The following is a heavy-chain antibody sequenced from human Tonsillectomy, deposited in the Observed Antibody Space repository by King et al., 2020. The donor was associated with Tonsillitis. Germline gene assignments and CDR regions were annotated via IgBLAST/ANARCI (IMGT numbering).Heavy chain of an antibody. CDR1: GFTFSSYA. CDR2: ISGSGGST. J-gene: IGHJ6*02. CDR3: ANSSSDSLYYDFWSGYYTGYYYYGMDV. D-gene: IGHD3-3*01. V-gene: IGHV3-23*04. Sequence: VQLVESGGGLVQPGGSLRLSCAASGFTFSSYAMSWVRQAPGKGLEWVSAISGSGGSTYYADSVKGRFTISRDNSKNTLYLQMNSLRAEDTAVYYCANSSSDSLYYDFWSGYYTGYYYYGMDVWGQGTTVTVSS.